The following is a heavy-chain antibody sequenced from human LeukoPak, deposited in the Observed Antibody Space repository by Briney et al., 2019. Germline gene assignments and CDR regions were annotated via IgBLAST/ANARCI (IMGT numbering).Heavy chain of an antibody. CDR2: IYYSGST. J-gene: IGHJ4*02. V-gene: IGHV4-39*07. D-gene: IGHD4-11*01. CDR3: ARDYIQDTKRRSTVTTGFDY. CDR1: GGSISSSGYY. Sequence: PSETLSLTCTVSGGSISSSGYYWGWIRQPPGKGLEWIGSIYYSGSTYYNPSLKSRVTISVDTSKNQFSLKLSSVTAADTAVYYCARDYIQDTKRRSTVTTGFDYWGQGTLVTVSS.